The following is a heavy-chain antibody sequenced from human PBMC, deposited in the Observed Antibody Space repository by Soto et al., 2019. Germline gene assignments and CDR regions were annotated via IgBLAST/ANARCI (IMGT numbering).Heavy chain of an antibody. V-gene: IGHV4-30-2*01. Sequence: SETLSPTCPVSGGSISSGGYYWSWIRQHPGKGLEWIGYIYHSGSTYYNPSLKSRVTISVDRSKNQFSLKLSSVTAADTAVYYCASAGGLGAVAADYWGQGTLVTVSS. CDR1: GGSISSGGYY. CDR2: IYHSGST. D-gene: IGHD6-19*01. CDR3: ASAGGLGAVAADY. J-gene: IGHJ4*02.